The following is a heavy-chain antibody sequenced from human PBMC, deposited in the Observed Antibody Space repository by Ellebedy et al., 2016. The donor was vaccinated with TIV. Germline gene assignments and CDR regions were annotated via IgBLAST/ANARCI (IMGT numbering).Heavy chain of an antibody. D-gene: IGHD5-24*01. V-gene: IGHV3-30*03. CDR3: ARDSVWGRDGYNYASLDY. J-gene: IGHJ4*02. Sequence: GESLKISCAASGFTFSSYGMHWVRQAPGKGLEWVAVISYDGSNKYYADSVKGRFTISRDNSKNTLYLQMNSLRAEDTAVYSCARDSVWGRDGYNYASLDYWGQGTLVTVSS. CDR1: GFTFSSYG. CDR2: ISYDGSNK.